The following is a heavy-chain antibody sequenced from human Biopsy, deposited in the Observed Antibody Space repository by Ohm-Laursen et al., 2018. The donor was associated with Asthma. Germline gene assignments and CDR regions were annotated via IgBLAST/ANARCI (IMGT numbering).Heavy chain of an antibody. CDR1: GDAMSTSGSY. V-gene: IGHV4-39*02. D-gene: IGHD6-6*01. Sequence: GTLSLTCIVSGDAMSTSGSYWGWIRQSPGKGLEWIGSIYYSGRTYYNPSLESRVTISADTSKNHFSLTATSVTAADTAVYYCARAVSSSSYWYFDLWGRGDLVTVSS. CDR3: ARAVSSSSYWYFDL. J-gene: IGHJ2*01. CDR2: IYYSGRT.